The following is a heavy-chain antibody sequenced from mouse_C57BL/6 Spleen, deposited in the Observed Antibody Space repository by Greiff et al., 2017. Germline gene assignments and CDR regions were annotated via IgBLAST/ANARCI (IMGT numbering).Heavy chain of an antibody. V-gene: IGHV1-55*01. CDR3: ARSGYSNYGPYAMDY. J-gene: IGHJ4*01. D-gene: IGHD2-5*01. Sequence: VQLQQPGAELVKPGASVKMSCKASGYTFTSYWITWVKQRPGQGLEWIGDIYPGSGSTNYNEKFKSKATLTVDTSSSTAYMQLSSLTSEDSAVYYCARSGYSNYGPYAMDYWGQGTSVTGSS. CDR1: GYTFTSYW. CDR2: IYPGSGST.